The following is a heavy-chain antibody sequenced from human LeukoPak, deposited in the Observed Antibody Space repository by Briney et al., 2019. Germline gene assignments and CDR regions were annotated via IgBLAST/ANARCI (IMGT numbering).Heavy chain of an antibody. J-gene: IGHJ6*02. CDR3: TTAPGGGDYYYYGMDV. CDR1: GFTFSNAW. D-gene: IGHD2-21*01. V-gene: IGHV3-15*01. CDR2: IKSKAESGTR. Sequence: GGSLTLSCAASGFTFSNAWMSWVRQAPGKGLEWVGRIKSKAESGTRDYTARVKGRFTISRDDSNNTLYLQMNSLKTEDTAVYYCTTAPGGGDYYYYGMDVWGQGTTVTASS.